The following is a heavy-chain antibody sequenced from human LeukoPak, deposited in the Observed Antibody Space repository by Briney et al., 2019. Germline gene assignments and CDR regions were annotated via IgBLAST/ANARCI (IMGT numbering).Heavy chain of an antibody. J-gene: IGHJ4*02. V-gene: IGHV1-18*01. Sequence: ASVKVSCKASGYTFTSYGISWVRQAPGQGLEWMGWISAYNGNTNYAQKLQGRVTMTTDTSTSTAYMELRSLRSDDTAVYYCARGNWLLLGIAVAGLYFDYWGQGTLVTASS. D-gene: IGHD6-19*01. CDR1: GYTFTSYG. CDR2: ISAYNGNT. CDR3: ARGNWLLLGIAVAGLYFDY.